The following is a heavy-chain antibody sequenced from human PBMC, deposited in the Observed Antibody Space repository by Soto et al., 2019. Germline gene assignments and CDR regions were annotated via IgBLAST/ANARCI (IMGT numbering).Heavy chain of an antibody. CDR1: GFTFITSF. J-gene: IGHJ4*02. CDR2: ISRTSNYI. V-gene: IGHV3-21*01. Sequence: GSLRLSCVASGFTFITSFMNWVRQAPGKGLEWVSSISRTSNYIYYTDSVKGRFTISRDNAKNSIYLQMNSLRAEDTATYYCASGVFGLVSPVIGGYWGQGTLVTVSS. CDR3: ASGVFGLVSPVIGGY. D-gene: IGHD3-3*01.